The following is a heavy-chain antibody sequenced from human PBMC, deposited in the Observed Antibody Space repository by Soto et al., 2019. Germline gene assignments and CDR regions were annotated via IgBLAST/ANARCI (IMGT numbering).Heavy chain of an antibody. CDR3: ARVDYYDSSGYYGY. Sequence: QVQLVQSGAEVKKPGASVKVSCKASGYTFTIYGISWVRQAPGQGLEWMGWISGYNGNTDYAQNLQDRVTLTTDASTSSVYMELRSLRSDDTAVYYCARVDYYDSSGYYGYWGQGTLITGYS. D-gene: IGHD3-22*01. CDR2: ISGYNGNT. CDR1: GYTFTIYG. V-gene: IGHV1-18*04. J-gene: IGHJ4*02.